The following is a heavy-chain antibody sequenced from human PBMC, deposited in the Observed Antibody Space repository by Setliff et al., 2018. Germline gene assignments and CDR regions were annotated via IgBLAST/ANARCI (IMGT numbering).Heavy chain of an antibody. V-gene: IGHV3-30*02. Sequence: LRLSCAASGFTFSSYGMHWVRQAPGKGLEWVAFIRYDGSNKYYADSVKGRFTISRDNSKNTLYLQMNSLRAEDTAVYYCAKDQASLLLWFGEFGYWGQGTLVTVSS. CDR1: GFTFSSYG. CDR2: IRYDGSNK. CDR3: AKDQASLLLWFGEFGY. J-gene: IGHJ4*02. D-gene: IGHD3-10*01.